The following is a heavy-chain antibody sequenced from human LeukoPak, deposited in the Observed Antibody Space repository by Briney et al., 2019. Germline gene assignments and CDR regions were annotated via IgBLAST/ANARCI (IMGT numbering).Heavy chain of an antibody. Sequence: PGGSLRLSCAASGFTFSSYAMSWVRQAPGKGLEWVANIKQDGSEKYYVDSVKGRFTISRDNAKNSLYLQMNSLRAEDTAVYYCARGDQDIVVVPAAIPHYYYYYYMDVWGKGTTVTVSS. CDR2: IKQDGSEK. V-gene: IGHV3-7*01. CDR3: ARGDQDIVVVPAAIPHYYYYYYMDV. D-gene: IGHD2-2*02. J-gene: IGHJ6*03. CDR1: GFTFSSYA.